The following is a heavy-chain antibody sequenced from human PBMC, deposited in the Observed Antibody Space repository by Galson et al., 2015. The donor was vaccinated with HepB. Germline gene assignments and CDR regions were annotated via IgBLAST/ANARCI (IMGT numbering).Heavy chain of an antibody. J-gene: IGHJ3*01. CDR2: IIGSGGTT. Sequence: SLRLSCAASGFTFSSYVMLWVRLAPGKGLECVSSIIGSGGTTYYAESVTGRITISRDNSKNTLYLQMNSLRAEDTGVYYCAKAFASAYSVWGQGTMVIVSS. CDR3: AKAFASAYSV. D-gene: IGHD3-22*01. CDR1: GFTFSSYV. V-gene: IGHV3-23*01.